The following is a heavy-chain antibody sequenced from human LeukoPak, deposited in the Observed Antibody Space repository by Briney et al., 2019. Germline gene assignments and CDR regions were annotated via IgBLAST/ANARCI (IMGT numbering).Heavy chain of an antibody. D-gene: IGHD3-10*01. CDR3: ARRAYGSGRRY. CDR1: GGSFSGYY. CDR2: INHSGST. J-gene: IGHJ4*02. V-gene: IGHV4-34*01. Sequence: PSETLSLTCAVYGGSFSGYYWSWIRQPPGKGLEWIREINHSGSTNYNPSLKSRVTISVDTSKNQFSLKLSSVTAADTAVYYCARRAYGSGRRYWGQGTLVTVSS.